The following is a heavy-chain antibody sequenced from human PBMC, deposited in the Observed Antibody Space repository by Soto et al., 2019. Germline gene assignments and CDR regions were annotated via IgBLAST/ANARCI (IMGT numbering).Heavy chain of an antibody. CDR2: VSASGGST. D-gene: IGHD2-21*02. J-gene: IGHJ4*02. CDR1: GFTFSAYA. Sequence: PGGSLRLSCAASGFTFSAYAMTWVRQAPGKGVEWVSAVSASGGSTYCADSVRGRFTISRDNSKNTLYLQINSLSAEDTAVYYCAKEETASRAFDYWGQGSPVTVSS. CDR3: AKEETASRAFDY. V-gene: IGHV3-23*01.